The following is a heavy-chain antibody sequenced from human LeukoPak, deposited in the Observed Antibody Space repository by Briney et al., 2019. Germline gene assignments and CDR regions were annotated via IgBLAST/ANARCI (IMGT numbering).Heavy chain of an antibody. J-gene: IGHJ4*02. CDR1: GDSINSLDL. Sequence: SGTLSLTCTVSGDSINSLDLWSWVRQPPGKGLEWIGEMYLSGTTHSNPSAKSRVTISIDKSKNQFFLNLSSVTAADTAVYYCAGLVGRYSSGLYYYYFDYWGQGTLVTVSS. V-gene: IGHV4-4*02. D-gene: IGHD3-22*01. CDR3: AGLVGRYSSGLYYYYFDY. CDR2: MYLSGTT.